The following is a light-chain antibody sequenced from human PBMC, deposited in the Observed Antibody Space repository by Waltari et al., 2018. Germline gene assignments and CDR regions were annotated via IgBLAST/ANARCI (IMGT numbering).Light chain of an antibody. J-gene: IGKJ4*01. CDR2: DAS. Sequence: EIVLTQSPATLSLSPGARATLSCRASQSVSRFLAWYQQKPGQAPRLLIYDASNRATGVPDRFSGSGSGTDFTLTISSLEPEDFAVYYCQQRNSWPPLTFGGGTKVQIK. V-gene: IGKV3-11*01. CDR1: QSVSRF. CDR3: QQRNSWPPLT.